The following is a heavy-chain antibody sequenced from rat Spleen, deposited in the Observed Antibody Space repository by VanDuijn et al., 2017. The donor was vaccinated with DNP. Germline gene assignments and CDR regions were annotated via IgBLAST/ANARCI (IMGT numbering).Heavy chain of an antibody. CDR3: VRHSADYFDY. J-gene: IGHJ2*01. Sequence: QVQVRETGPDLVQLTQTLSITCTVSGFSLTTYNVVWVRQPPGKGLEWMGAVWNGGGTDFNSAFKSRLTISRDTSNSQVFLKMNSLQTDDTARYFCVRHSADYFDYWGQGVMVTVSS. D-gene: IGHD3-3*01. V-gene: IGHV2-64*01. CDR2: VWNGGGT. CDR1: GFSLTTYN.